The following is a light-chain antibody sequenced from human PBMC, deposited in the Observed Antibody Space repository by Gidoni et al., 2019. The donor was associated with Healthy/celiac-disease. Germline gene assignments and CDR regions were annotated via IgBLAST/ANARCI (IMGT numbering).Light chain of an antibody. V-gene: IGKV1-33*01. CDR1: QDISNY. CDR3: QQYDNLPLT. J-gene: IGKJ4*01. CDR2: DAS. Sequence: DIKMTKSPSSLSASVGDRVTITCQASQDISNYLNWYQQKPGKAPKLLIYDASNLETGVPSRFSGSGYGTDFTFPISSLQPEDIATYYCQQYDNLPLTCGGGTKVEIK.